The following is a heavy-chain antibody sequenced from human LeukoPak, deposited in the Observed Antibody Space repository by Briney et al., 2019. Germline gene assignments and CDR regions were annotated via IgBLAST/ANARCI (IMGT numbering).Heavy chain of an antibody. J-gene: IGHJ5*02. V-gene: IGHV4-59*01. D-gene: IGHD6-6*01. CDR1: GVSISSYY. CDR2: IYYSGSI. CDR3: ARGMVSSSSEFDP. Sequence: SETLSLTCTVSGVSISSYYWSWIRQPPGKGLEWIGYIYYSGSINYNPSLKSRVTTSVDTSRNQFSLKLSSVTAADTAVYYCARGMVSSSSEFDPWGQGTLVTVSS.